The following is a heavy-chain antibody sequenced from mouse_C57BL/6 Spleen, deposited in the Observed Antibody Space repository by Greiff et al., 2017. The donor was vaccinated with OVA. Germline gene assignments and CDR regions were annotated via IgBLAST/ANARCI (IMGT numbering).Heavy chain of an antibody. CDR3: ARSYYSNYGFAY. J-gene: IGHJ3*01. D-gene: IGHD2-5*01. CDR2: IDPSDSYT. V-gene: IGHV1-69*01. Sequence: VQLKQPGAELVMPGASVKLSCKASGYTFTSYWMHWVKQRPGQGLEWIGEIDPSDSYTNYNQKFKGKSTLTVDKSSSTAYMQLSSLTSEDSAVYYCARSYYSNYGFAYWGQGTLVTVSA. CDR1: GYTFTSYW.